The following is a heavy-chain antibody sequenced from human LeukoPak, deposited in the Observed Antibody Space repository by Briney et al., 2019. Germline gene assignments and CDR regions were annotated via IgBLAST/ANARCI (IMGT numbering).Heavy chain of an antibody. D-gene: IGHD4-17*01. CDR2: IKQDGSEK. CDR1: GFTFSRYW. Sequence: PGGSLRLSCAASGFTFSRYWMSWVRQAPGKGLEWVANIKQDGSEKYYVGSVKGRFTISIDNAKNSLFLQMNSLRGDDTALYYCAREAPTESDWYFDLWGRRTLVTVSS. V-gene: IGHV3-7*01. J-gene: IGHJ2*01. CDR3: AREAPTESDWYFDL.